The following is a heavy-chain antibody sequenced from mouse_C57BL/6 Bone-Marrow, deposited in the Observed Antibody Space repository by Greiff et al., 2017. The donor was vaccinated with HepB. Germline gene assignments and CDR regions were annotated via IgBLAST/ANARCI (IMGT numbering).Heavy chain of an antibody. CDR3: TTGITTVRNY. J-gene: IGHJ2*01. V-gene: IGHV14-4*01. Sequence: EVQLQQSGAELVRPGASVKLSCTASGFNIKDDYMHWVKQRPEQGLEWIGWIDPENGDTEYASKFQGKAPITADTSSNTAYLQHSSLTSEDTAVYYCTTGITTVRNYWGQGTTLTVSS. CDR1: GFNIKDDY. D-gene: IGHD1-1*01. CDR2: IDPENGDT.